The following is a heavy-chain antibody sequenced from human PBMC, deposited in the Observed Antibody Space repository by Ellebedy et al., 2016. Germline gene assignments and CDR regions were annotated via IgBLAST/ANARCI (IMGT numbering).Heavy chain of an antibody. Sequence: GGSLRLSCAASGFTFSAYSMTWVRQAPGKGLEWVSGISGSASTTDYADSVKGRFTISRDNSRNTMYLQMKSLRAEDTAGYYCGKGGYASGWDRFRVTYYLYNMEVWGKGTTVTVSS. J-gene: IGHJ6*03. D-gene: IGHD6-25*01. CDR3: GKGGYASGWDRFRVTYYLYNMEV. CDR2: ISGSASTT. CDR1: GFTFSAYS. V-gene: IGHV3-23*01.